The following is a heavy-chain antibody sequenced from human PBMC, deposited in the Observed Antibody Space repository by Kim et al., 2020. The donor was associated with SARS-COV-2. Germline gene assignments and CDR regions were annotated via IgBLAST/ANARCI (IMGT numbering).Heavy chain of an antibody. D-gene: IGHD3-10*01. J-gene: IGHJ5*02. CDR2: ISGSGGST. V-gene: IGHV3-23*01. Sequence: GGSLRLSCAASGFTFSCYAMSWVRQAPGKGLEWVSAISGSGGSTYYADSVKGRFTISRDNSKNTLYLQMNSLRAEDTAVYYCAKDPGADDYYGSGSYYPGNWFDPWGQGTLVTVSS. CDR1: GFTFSCYA. CDR3: AKDPGADDYYGSGSYYPGNWFDP.